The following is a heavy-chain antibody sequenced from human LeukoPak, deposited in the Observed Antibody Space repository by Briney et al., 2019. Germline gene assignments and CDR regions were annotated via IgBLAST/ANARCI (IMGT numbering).Heavy chain of an antibody. D-gene: IGHD3-3*01. CDR1: GGSIISYY. Sequence: PSETLSLTCTVSGGSIISYYWSWIRQPAGKGLEWIGRIYTSGSTNYNPSLKSRVTMSVDTSKNQFSLKLSSVTTADTAVYYCARYPHGETIFGVVLYWFDPWGQGTLVTVFS. V-gene: IGHV4-4*07. J-gene: IGHJ5*02. CDR2: IYTSGST. CDR3: ARYPHGETIFGVVLYWFDP.